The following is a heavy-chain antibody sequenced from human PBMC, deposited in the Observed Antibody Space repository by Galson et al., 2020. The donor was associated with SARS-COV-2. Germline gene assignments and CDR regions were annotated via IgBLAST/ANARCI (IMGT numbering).Heavy chain of an antibody. CDR3: ARVDDYYDSSGYYRHYGMDV. J-gene: IGHJ6*02. Sequence: SQTLSLTCTVSGGSTNSYYWSWIRQPPGKGLEWIGYISYTGSTTYNPSLKSRVTISKDTSKNQFSLKLSSVTAADTAVYYCARVDDYYDSSGYYRHYGMDVWGQGTTVTVSS. V-gene: IGHV4-59*01. CDR1: GGSTNSYY. D-gene: IGHD3-22*01. CDR2: ISYTGST.